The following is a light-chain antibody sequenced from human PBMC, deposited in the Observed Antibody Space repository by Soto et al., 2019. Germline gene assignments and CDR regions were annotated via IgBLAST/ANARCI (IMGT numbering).Light chain of an antibody. V-gene: IGKV1-27*01. CDR1: QAINNY. CDR2: AAS. Sequence: DIQMTQSPSSLSASVGDRVTISCRASQAINNYLAWYQQKPGKAPKLLIYAASTLQSGVPSRFSGSGSGTVFTLTISSLQLGDFATYYCQQAKTYPRTFGPGTRVDI. CDR3: QQAKTYPRT. J-gene: IGKJ3*01.